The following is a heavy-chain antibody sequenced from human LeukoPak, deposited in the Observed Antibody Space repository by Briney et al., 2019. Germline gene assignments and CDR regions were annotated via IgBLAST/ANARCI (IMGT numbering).Heavy chain of an antibody. CDR3: ATREFIVAGPGEDAFDI. J-gene: IGHJ3*02. V-gene: IGHV1-24*01. CDR2: FDPEDGET. D-gene: IGHD6-19*01. Sequence: ASVKVSCKVSGYTLTELPMHWVRQAPGKGLEWMGGFDPEDGETIYAQKFQGRVTMTEDTSTDTAYMELSSLRSEDTAVYYCATREFIVAGPGEDAFDIWGQGTMVTVSS. CDR1: GYTLTELP.